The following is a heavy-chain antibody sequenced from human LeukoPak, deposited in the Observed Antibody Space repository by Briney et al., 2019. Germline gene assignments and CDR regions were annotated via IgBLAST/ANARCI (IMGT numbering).Heavy chain of an antibody. D-gene: IGHD3-10*01. CDR3: ARVPYGSGSYYNKGYDY. Sequence: PSETLSLTCAAYGGSFSGYYWSWIRQPPGKGLDWIGEINHSGSHNYNPSLKSRVTISVDTSKNQFSLKLSSVTAADTAVYYCARVPYGSGSYYNKGYDYWGQGTLVTVSS. CDR2: INHSGSH. CDR1: GGSFSGYY. J-gene: IGHJ4*02. V-gene: IGHV4-34*01.